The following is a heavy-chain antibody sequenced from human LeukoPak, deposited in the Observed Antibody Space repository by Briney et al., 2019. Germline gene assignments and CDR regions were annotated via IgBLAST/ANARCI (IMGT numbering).Heavy chain of an antibody. J-gene: IGHJ4*02. V-gene: IGHV4-39*01. CDR3: ARHYDFWSGLGSFDY. CDR2: IYYSGST. Sequence: SETLHLTCTVSGGSISSSSYYWGWIRQPPGKGLEWIGSIYYSGSTYYNPSLKSRVTISVDTSKNQFSLKLSSVTAADTAVYYCARHYDFWSGLGSFDYWGQGTLVTVSS. CDR1: GGSISSSSYY. D-gene: IGHD3-3*01.